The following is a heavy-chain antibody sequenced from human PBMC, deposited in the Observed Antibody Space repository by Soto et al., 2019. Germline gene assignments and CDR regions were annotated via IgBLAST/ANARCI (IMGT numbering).Heavy chain of an antibody. J-gene: IGHJ6*02. CDR3: AKVGPRYYYYGMDV. CDR2: ISYDGSNK. CDR1: GFTFSSYG. Sequence: PGGSLRLSCAASGFTFSSYGMHWVRQAPGKGLEWVAVISYDGSNKYYADSVKGRFTISRDNSKNTLYLQMNSLRAEDTAVYYCAKVGPRYYYYGMDVWGQGTTVTVSS. V-gene: IGHV3-30*18.